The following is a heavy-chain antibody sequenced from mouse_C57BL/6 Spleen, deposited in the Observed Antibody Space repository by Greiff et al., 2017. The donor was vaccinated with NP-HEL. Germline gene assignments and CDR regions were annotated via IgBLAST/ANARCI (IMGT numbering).Heavy chain of an antibody. D-gene: IGHD1-1*01. CDR3: ARGYYGSSLYAMDY. CDR2: INPNNGGT. Sequence: VQLQQSGPELVKPGASVKIPCKASGYTFTDYNMDWVKQSHGKSLEWIGDINPNNGGTIYNQKFKGKATLTVDKSSSTAYMELRSLTSEDTAVYYCARGYYGSSLYAMDYWGQGTSVTVAS. CDR1: GYTFTDYN. J-gene: IGHJ4*01. V-gene: IGHV1-18*01.